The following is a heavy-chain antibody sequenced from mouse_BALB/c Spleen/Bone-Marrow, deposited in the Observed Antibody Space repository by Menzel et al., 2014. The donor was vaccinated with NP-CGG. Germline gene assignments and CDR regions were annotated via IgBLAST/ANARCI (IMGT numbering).Heavy chain of an antibody. Sequence: VMLEESGPGLVAPSQSLSITCTVSGFSLTGYGVNWVRQPPGKGLEWLGMIWGDGSTDYNSALKSRLSISKDNSKSQVFLKMNSLQTDDTARYYCARDHYYGYPYAMDYWGQGTSVTVSS. J-gene: IGHJ4*01. V-gene: IGHV2-6-7*01. D-gene: IGHD2-14*01. CDR3: ARDHYYGYPYAMDY. CDR2: IWGDGST. CDR1: GFSLTGYG.